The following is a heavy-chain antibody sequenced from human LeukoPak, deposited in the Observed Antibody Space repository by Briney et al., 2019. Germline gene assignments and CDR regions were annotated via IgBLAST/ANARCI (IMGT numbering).Heavy chain of an antibody. J-gene: IGHJ5*02. CDR2: IYTSGST. D-gene: IGHD5-12*01. V-gene: IGHV4-61*02. CDR1: GGSISSGSYY. CDR3: ARDHLGVSEHSGYDPWGFDP. Sequence: SETLSLTCTVSGGSISSGSYYWSWIRQPAGKGLEWIGRIYTSGSTNYNPSLKSRVTISVDTSKNQFSLKLSSVTAADTAVYYCARDHLGVSEHSGYDPWGFDPWGQGTLVTVSS.